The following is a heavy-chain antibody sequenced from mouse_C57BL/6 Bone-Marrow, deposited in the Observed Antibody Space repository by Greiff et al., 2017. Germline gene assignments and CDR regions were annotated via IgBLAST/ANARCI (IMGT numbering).Heavy chain of an antibody. CDR2: ILPGSGST. Sequence: VQLQQSGAELMKPGASVKLSCKATGFTFTGYWIEWVKQRPGHGLEWIGEILPGSGSTNYNEKFKGKATLTADTSSNTAYMNIGSLTTEDSAIYYCARLRQLRLRGSWFAYWGQGTLVTVSA. CDR1: GFTFTGYW. CDR3: ARLRQLRLRGSWFAY. D-gene: IGHD3-2*02. V-gene: IGHV1-9*01. J-gene: IGHJ3*01.